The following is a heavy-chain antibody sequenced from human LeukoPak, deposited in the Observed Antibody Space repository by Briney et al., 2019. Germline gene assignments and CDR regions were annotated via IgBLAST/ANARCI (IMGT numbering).Heavy chain of an antibody. CDR1: GFTFSNYA. CDR3: AKGPRYCSSTSCYRGDY. V-gene: IGHV3-23*01. D-gene: IGHD2-2*01. Sequence: PGGSLRLSCAAPGFTFSNYAMTWVRQAPGKGLQWVSSISDSGTSTDYADSVKGRFTIARDNSKNTVYLQMNSLRAGDTAVYYCAKGPRYCSSTSCYRGDYWGQGTLVTVSS. CDR2: ISDSGTST. J-gene: IGHJ4*02.